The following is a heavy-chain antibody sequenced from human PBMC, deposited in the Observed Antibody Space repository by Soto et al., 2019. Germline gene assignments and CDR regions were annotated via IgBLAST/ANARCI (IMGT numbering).Heavy chain of an antibody. J-gene: IGHJ5*02. V-gene: IGHV3-48*01. CDR3: ARARPKGVWFHP. D-gene: IGHD3-16*01. CDR2: ISSSSSTI. CDR1: GFTFSSDS. Sequence: PGGSLRLSCADSGFTFSSDSMNWVRQAPGKGREWVSYISSSSSTIYYADSVKGRFTISRDNAKNSLYLQMNSLRAEDTAVYYCARARPKGVWFHPWGQGTLVTVSS.